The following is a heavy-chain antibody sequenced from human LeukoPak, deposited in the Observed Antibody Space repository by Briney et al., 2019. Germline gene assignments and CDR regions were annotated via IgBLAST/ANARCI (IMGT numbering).Heavy chain of an antibody. V-gene: IGHV1-69*05. J-gene: IGHJ5*02. CDR3: ARDLLTGYNWFDP. CDR2: IIPIFGTA. Sequence: SVKVSCKASGGTFSSYAISWVRQAPGQGLEWMGRIIPIFGTANYAQKFQGRVTITTDESTSTAYMELSSLRSEDTAVYYCARDLLTGYNWFDPGGQGTLVTVSS. CDR1: GGTFSSYA. D-gene: IGHD1-1*01.